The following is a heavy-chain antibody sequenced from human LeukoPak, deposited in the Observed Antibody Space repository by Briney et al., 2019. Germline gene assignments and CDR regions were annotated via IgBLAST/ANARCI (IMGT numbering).Heavy chain of an antibody. V-gene: IGHV1-8*01. CDR3: ARVDGYNVVY. J-gene: IGHJ4*02. D-gene: IGHD5-24*01. CDR2: MNPNSGNT. Sequence: GAPVKVSCKASGYTFTSYDINWVRQATGQGLEWMGWMNPNSGNTGYAQKFQGRVIMTRSTSISTAYMELSSLRSEDTAVYYCARVDGYNVVYWGQGTLVTVSS. CDR1: GYTFTSYD.